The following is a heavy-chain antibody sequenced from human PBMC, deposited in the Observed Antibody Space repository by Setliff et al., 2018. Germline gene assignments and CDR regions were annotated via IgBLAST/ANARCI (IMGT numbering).Heavy chain of an antibody. V-gene: IGHV1-46*01. CDR3: ARDVFPYHYEGAFDI. Sequence: SVKVSCKASGYTFASHYMHLVRQAPGLGLEWMGTINPSSGRTSYAQKFQGRVTMTRDTSTSTVYMDMSSLRSEDTAVYCCARDVFPYHYEGAFDIWGQGTMVTVSS. CDR1: GYTFASHY. J-gene: IGHJ3*02. D-gene: IGHD3-22*01. CDR2: INPSSGRT.